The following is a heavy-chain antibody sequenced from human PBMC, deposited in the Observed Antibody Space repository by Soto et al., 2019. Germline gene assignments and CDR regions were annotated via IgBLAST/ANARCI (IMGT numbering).Heavy chain of an antibody. CDR1: VGTFTSDS. J-gene: IGHJ4*02. Sequence: SVKVFCKASVGTFTSDSISWVRQALGQGLEWRGGIIPLLGTANHAQKFQGRLTITADKSTRTAYMELSSLCSEGTAVYYCARTQGRRGSSALWGQGTLGTGSS. V-gene: IGHV1-69*06. CDR3: ARTQGRRGSSAL. CDR2: IIPLLGTA. D-gene: IGHD6-6*01.